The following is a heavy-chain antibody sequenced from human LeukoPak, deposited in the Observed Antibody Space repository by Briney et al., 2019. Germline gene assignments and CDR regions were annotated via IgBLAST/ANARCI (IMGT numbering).Heavy chain of an antibody. CDR3: ATRGYCSGGSCYSGYYYYMDV. CDR2: IYTSGST. CDR1: GGSISSYY. J-gene: IGHJ6*03. Sequence: SETLSLTCTVSGGSISSYYWSWIRQPAGKGLAWIGRIYTSGSTNYNPSLKSRVTMSVDTSKNQFSLKLSSVTAADTAVYYCATRGYCSGGSCYSGYYYYMDVWGKGTTVTVSS. D-gene: IGHD2-15*01. V-gene: IGHV4-4*07.